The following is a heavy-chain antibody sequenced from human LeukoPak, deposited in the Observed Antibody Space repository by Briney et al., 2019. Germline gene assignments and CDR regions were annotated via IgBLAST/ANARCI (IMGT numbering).Heavy chain of an antibody. Sequence: ASVKVSCKASGYTFTSYYMHWVRQASGQGLEWMGWINPNSGGTNYAQKFQGRVTMTRDTSISTAYMELSRLRFDDTAVYYCASKGWLGSSSSEYFDYWGQGTLVTVSS. J-gene: IGHJ4*02. CDR2: INPNSGGT. CDR3: ASKGWLGSSSSEYFDY. V-gene: IGHV1-2*02. CDR1: GYTFTSYY. D-gene: IGHD6-6*01.